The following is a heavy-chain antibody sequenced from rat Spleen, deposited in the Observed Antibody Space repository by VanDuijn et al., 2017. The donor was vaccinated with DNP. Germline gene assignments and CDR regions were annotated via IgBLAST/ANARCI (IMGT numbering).Heavy chain of an antibody. Sequence: EVQLLESGPGLVKPSQSLSLTCSVTGYSITSNYWGWIRTFPGNKMEYVGHISYSGTTHYNPSLKSRISITRDTSKDQLFLQLNSVTTEDTATYYCARSNSGDPNWFAYWGQGTLVTVSS. CDR1: GYSITSNY. V-gene: IGHV3-1*01. J-gene: IGHJ3*01. CDR3: ARSNSGDPNWFAY. CDR2: ISYSGTT. D-gene: IGHD1-1*01.